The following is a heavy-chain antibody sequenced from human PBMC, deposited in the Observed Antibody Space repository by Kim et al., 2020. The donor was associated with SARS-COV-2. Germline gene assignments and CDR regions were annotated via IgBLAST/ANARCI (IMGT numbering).Heavy chain of an antibody. Sequence: SVKVSCKASGGTFSSYAINWVRQAPGQGLEWMGRIIPILGIANYAQKFQGRVTITADKSTSTAYMELSSLRSEDTAVYYCARAPYYYDSSGYYYPFDYWGQGTLVTVSS. CDR2: IIPILGIA. CDR1: GGTFSSYA. J-gene: IGHJ4*02. V-gene: IGHV1-69*04. D-gene: IGHD3-22*01. CDR3: ARAPYYYDSSGYYYPFDY.